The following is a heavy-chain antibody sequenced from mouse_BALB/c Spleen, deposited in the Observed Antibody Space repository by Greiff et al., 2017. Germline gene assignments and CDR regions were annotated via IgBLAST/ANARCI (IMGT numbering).Heavy chain of an antibody. CDR3: ARHGYGSSWGYFDV. CDR1: GFAFCSYD. D-gene: IGHD1-1*01. CDR2: ISSGGGST. V-gene: IGHV5-12-1*01. Sequence: EVKLMESGGGLVKPGGSLKLSCAATGFAFCSYDMSWVRQTPEKRLEWVAYISSGGGSTYYPDTVKGRFTISRDNAKNTLYLQMSSLKSEDTAMYYCARHGYGSSWGYFDVWGAGTTVTVSA. J-gene: IGHJ1*01.